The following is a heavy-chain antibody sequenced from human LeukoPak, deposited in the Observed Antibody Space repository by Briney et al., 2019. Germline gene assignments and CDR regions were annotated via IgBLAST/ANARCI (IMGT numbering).Heavy chain of an antibody. Sequence: GGSLRPSCAASGFTFSDYYMSCIRQAPGKGLEWVSYISSSSSYTNYADSVKGRFTISGDNAKNSLYLQMNSLRAEDTAVYYCARDGSDGSGSYYWGREPWSPSPQ. CDR1: GFTFSDYY. D-gene: IGHD3-10*01. CDR3: ARDGSDGSGSYY. J-gene: IGHJ4*02. CDR2: ISSSSSYT. V-gene: IGHV3-11*06.